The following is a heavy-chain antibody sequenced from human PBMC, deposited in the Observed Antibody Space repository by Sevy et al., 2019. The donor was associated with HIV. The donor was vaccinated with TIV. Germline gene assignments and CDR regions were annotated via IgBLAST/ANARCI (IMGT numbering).Heavy chain of an antibody. V-gene: IGHV3-23*01. CDR2: ISGSGGST. J-gene: IGHJ4*02. CDR1: GFTFSSYA. CDR3: ATSVLRFLEWLFPFDY. D-gene: IGHD3-3*01. Sequence: GGSLRLSCAASGFTFSSYAMSWVRQAPGKGLEWVSAISGSGGSTYYAYSVKGRFTTSRDNSKNTLYLQMNSLRAEDTAVYYCATSVLRFLEWLFPFDYWGQGTLVTVSS.